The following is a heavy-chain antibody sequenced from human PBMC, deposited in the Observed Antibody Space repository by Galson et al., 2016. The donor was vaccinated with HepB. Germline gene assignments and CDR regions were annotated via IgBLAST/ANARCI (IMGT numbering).Heavy chain of an antibody. Sequence: QSGAEVKKPGESLKISCKGSGYRFTSYWISWVRQMPGKGLEWMGRIDPSDSYTNYSPSFQGHVTISTDKSISTAYLQWSSLKAWDTAMYYCARHANPLYCSGGSCYNYYGMDVWGQGTTVTVSS. D-gene: IGHD2-15*01. CDR1: GYRFTSYW. J-gene: IGHJ6*02. V-gene: IGHV5-10-1*01. CDR2: IDPSDSYT. CDR3: ARHANPLYCSGGSCYNYYGMDV.